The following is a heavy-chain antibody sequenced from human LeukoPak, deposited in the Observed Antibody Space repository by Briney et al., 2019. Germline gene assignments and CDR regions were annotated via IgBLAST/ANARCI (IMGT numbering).Heavy chain of an antibody. CDR2: IYPGNSDS. D-gene: IGHD1-26*01. CDR3: ARLGRVGATESHSDF. CDR1: GYNSNTYC. Sequence: GDSLKISCTGSGYNSNTYCIACMRQMPVKALEWMGIIYPGNSDSRYSPSFQCQVTISSDKSISAAYVQWNSLKASDTAIYYCARLGRVGATESHSDFWGQGTLVTVSS. V-gene: IGHV5-51*01. J-gene: IGHJ4*02.